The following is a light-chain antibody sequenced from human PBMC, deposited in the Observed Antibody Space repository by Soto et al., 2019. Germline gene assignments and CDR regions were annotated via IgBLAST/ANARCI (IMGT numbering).Light chain of an antibody. J-gene: IGKJ4*01. V-gene: IGKV2-28*01. CDR1: QSLLHSDGYNY. CDR2: LGS. Sequence: DIVMNQSPLSLPVTPGEPASISCRSSQSLLHSDGYNYLDWFLQRPGQSPQLLIYLGSSRASGVPDRFSGSGSGTDFTLKISRVEAEDVEVYYCMQALQTPLTFGGGTKVDIK. CDR3: MQALQTPLT.